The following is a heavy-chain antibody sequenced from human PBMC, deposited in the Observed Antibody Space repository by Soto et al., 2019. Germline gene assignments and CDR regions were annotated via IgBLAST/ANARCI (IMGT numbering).Heavy chain of an antibody. CDR1: GYTFTSYG. CDR2: INTYKGNT. D-gene: IGHD1-26*01. Sequence: ASVKVSCKVFGYTFTSYGMSWVRQAPGQGLEWMGWINTYKGNTNYAQKLQGRVTMTTDTSTSTAYMELRSLRSDDTALYYCAARSGRDPYYFDYWGQGTLVTVSS. CDR3: AARSGRDPYYFDY. V-gene: IGHV1-18*01. J-gene: IGHJ4*02.